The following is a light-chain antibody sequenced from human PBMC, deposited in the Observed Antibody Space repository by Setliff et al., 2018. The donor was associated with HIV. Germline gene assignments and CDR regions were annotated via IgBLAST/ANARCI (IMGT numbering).Light chain of an antibody. CDR1: SSDVGGYKY. Sequence: QSALIQPASVSGSPGQSITISCTGTSSDVGGYKYVYWYQQHPGKAPKLMIYEVSNRPSGISNRFSGSKSGNTASLTISGLQAEDEADYYCSSYRSGNTLVFGTGTKVTV. CDR3: SSYRSGNTLV. CDR2: EVS. V-gene: IGLV2-14*01. J-gene: IGLJ1*01.